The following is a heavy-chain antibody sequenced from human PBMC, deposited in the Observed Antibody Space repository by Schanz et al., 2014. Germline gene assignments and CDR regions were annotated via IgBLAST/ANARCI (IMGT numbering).Heavy chain of an antibody. Sequence: EVHLLESGGGLVPPGGSLRLSCAASGFNFSDYPMCWVRQAPGKGLEWVSAISGGGGTTYYTDSVKGRFTISRDNSKSTLYLQMNSLRAEDTAVYYCAKDGPGGSGSYSADGGMDVWGQGTTVTVSS. CDR3: AKDGPGGSGSYSADGGMDV. CDR2: ISGGGGTT. D-gene: IGHD3-10*01. V-gene: IGHV3-23*01. J-gene: IGHJ6*02. CDR1: GFNFSDYP.